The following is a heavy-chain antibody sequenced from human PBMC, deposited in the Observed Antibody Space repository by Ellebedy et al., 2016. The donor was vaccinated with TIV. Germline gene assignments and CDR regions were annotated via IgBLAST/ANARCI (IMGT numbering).Heavy chain of an antibody. V-gene: IGHV5-51*01. Sequence: GESLKISCKGSGYSFTSYWIGWVRQMPGKGLEWSGIIYPGDSDTRYSPSFQGQVTISADKSISTAYLQWSSLKASDTAMYYCARVKLSSSWYDYFDYWGQGTLVTVSS. CDR3: ARVKLSSSWYDYFDY. J-gene: IGHJ4*02. CDR1: GYSFTSYW. D-gene: IGHD6-13*01. CDR2: IYPGDSDT.